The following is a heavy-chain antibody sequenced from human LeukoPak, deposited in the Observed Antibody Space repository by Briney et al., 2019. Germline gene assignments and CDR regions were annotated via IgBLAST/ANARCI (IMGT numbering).Heavy chain of an antibody. CDR2: ISYDGSNK. D-gene: IGHD1-1*01. J-gene: IGHJ4*02. CDR3: STTDIDY. Sequence: GGSLRLSCAASGFTFSSYGMHWVRQAPGKGLEWVAVISYDGSNKYYADSVKGRFTISRDNSKNTLYLQMNSLRAEDTAVYYCSTTDIDYWGQGTLVTVSS. CDR1: GFTFSSYG. V-gene: IGHV3-30*03.